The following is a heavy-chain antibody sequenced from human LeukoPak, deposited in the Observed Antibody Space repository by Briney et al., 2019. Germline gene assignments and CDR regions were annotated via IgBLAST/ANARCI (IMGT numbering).Heavy chain of an antibody. CDR3: AHSGTMVRGVEPYYFDY. CDR1: GCSRRTRGEG. V-gene: IGHV2-5*02. CDR2: IYWDDDK. J-gene: IGHJ4*02. D-gene: IGHD3-10*01. Sequence: SXPTLVKPTQTLTLTCTFSGCSRRTRGEGVGWIGQPPGKAMEWLSLIYWDDDKHYSPSLKSRLTITKDTSKNQVVLTMTNMDPVDTATYYCAHSGTMVRGVEPYYFDYWGQGTLVTVSS.